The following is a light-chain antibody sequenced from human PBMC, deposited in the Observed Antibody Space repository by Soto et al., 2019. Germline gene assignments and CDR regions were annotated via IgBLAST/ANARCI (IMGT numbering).Light chain of an antibody. J-gene: IGLJ1*01. CDR1: NSNIGSNT. CDR2: SNT. Sequence: QSVLTQTPSASATPGQRGTISGSGTNSNIGSNTITWYQQLPGTAPKRLIHSNTQRPSGVPDRFSAYKSGTSASLAISGLQSEDEADYYCATWDDSLNGDVFGTGTKVTVL. CDR3: ATWDDSLNGDV. V-gene: IGLV1-44*01.